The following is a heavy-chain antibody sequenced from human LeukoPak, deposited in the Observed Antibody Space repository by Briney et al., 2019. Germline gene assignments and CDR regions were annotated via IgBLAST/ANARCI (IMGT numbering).Heavy chain of an antibody. Sequence: GGSLRLSCAASGYTFSDFSVNWVRQAPGKGLEWASSISVRSNYRYYADSVRGRFTISRDDARDSLFLQMNSLRAEDTAVYFCVRLRRNSDRSGYYYYYDYWGQGTLVTVSS. CDR2: ISVRSNYR. CDR1: GYTFSDFS. J-gene: IGHJ4*02. V-gene: IGHV3-21*01. CDR3: VRLRRNSDRSGYYYYYDY. D-gene: IGHD3-22*01.